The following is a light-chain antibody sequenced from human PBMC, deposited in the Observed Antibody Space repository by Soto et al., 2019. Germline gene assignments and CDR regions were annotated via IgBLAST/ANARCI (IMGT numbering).Light chain of an antibody. J-gene: IGKJ1*01. Sequence: DIQMTQSPSTQSASIGDRVTITCRTSQSVDSWLAWYQQKPGKAPKLLIYKASSLQTGVPSRFSGSGSGTECTLTISSLQPDDFATYYCQHYNDYSRMFGQGTKVEIK. CDR3: QHYNDYSRM. CDR1: QSVDSW. CDR2: KAS. V-gene: IGKV1-5*03.